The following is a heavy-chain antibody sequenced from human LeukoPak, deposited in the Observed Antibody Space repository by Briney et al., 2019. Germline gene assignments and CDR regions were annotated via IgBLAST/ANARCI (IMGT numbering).Heavy chain of an antibody. D-gene: IGHD3-3*01. V-gene: IGHV4-4*07. Sequence: SETLSLTCTVSGGSISSYYWSWIRQPAGKGLEWIGRIYTSGTSNYNPSLKSRVTMSVDTSKNQFSLKLSSVTAADTAVYYCARGDFWSGFYNYWGQGTLVTVSS. CDR2: IYTSGTS. CDR1: GGSISSYY. CDR3: ARGDFWSGFYNY. J-gene: IGHJ4*02.